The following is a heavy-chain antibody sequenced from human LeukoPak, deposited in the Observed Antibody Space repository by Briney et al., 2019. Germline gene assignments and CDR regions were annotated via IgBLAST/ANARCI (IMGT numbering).Heavy chain of an antibody. CDR1: GFTFSSYT. Sequence: GGSLRLSCAASGFTFSSYTMNWVRQAPGKGLEWVSYISSSDSTIYYADSVKGRFTISRDNAKNSLYLQMNSLRAEDTAVYYCARDYGGSSPFDYWGQGTLVTVSS. J-gene: IGHJ4*02. CDR3: ARDYGGSSPFDY. D-gene: IGHD4-23*01. CDR2: ISSSDSTI. V-gene: IGHV3-48*03.